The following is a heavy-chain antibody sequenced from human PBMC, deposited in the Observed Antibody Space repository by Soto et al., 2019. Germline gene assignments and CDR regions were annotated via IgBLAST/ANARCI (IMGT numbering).Heavy chain of an antibody. V-gene: IGHV5-51*01. CDR2: IYPGASDT. CDR1: GYTFSTYW. J-gene: IGHJ4*02. Sequence: GESLKISCKGSGYTFSTYWIAWVRQMPGKGLEWMGIIYPGASDTKYSPAFQGQVTISADKSINTAYLQWTSLEASDTAMYYCARKFAPEFFDSWGQGTLVTVSS. D-gene: IGHD3-10*01. CDR3: ARKFAPEFFDS.